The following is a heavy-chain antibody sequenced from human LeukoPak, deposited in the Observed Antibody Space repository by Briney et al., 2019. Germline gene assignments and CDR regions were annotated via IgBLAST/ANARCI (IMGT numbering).Heavy chain of an antibody. Sequence: GGSLRLSCAASGFTFSGSAMHWVRQASGKGLEWVGRIRSKANSYATAYAASVKGRFTISRDDSKNTAYLQMNSLKTEDTAVYYCTRRGLGIFGVVAVDFDYWGQGTLVTVSS. CDR1: GFTFSGSA. V-gene: IGHV3-73*01. D-gene: IGHD3-3*01. J-gene: IGHJ4*02. CDR2: IRSKANSYAT. CDR3: TRRGLGIFGVVAVDFDY.